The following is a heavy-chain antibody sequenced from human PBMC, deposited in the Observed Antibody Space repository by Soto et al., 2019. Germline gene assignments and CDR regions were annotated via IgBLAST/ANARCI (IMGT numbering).Heavy chain of an antibody. D-gene: IGHD6-25*01. V-gene: IGHV5-10-1*01. CDR3: ARHVRQRIALYYYYYGMGV. CDR1: GYSFTSYW. CDR2: IDPSDSYT. Sequence: GESLKISCKGSGYSFTSYWISWVRQMPGKGLEWMGRIDPSDSYTNYSPSFQGHVTISADKSISTAYLQWSSLKASDTAMYYCARHVRQRIALYYYYYGMGVWGQGTTVTAP. J-gene: IGHJ6*02.